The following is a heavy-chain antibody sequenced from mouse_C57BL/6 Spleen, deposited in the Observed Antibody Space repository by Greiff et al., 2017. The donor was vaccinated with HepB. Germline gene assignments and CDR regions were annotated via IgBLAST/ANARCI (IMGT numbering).Heavy chain of an antibody. D-gene: IGHD2-10*02. J-gene: IGHJ4*01. CDR1: GYTFTSYW. Sequence: VQLQQPGAELVMPGASVKLSCKASGYTFTSYWMHWVKQRPGQGLEWIGEIDPSDSYTNYNQKFKGKSTLTVDKSSSTAYMQLSSLTSEDSAVYYCARGPSNDYAMDYWGQGTSVTVSS. CDR2: IDPSDSYT. CDR3: ARGPSNDYAMDY. V-gene: IGHV1-69*01.